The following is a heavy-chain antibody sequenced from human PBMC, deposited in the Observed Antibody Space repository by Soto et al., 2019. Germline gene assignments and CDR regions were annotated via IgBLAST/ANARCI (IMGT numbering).Heavy chain of an antibody. CDR2: INPNSGGT. CDR3: ARVPHRTNAFDI. V-gene: IGHV1-2*04. CDR1: GYTYTGNY. Sequence: SVKVTCKDSGYTYTGNYRHWVRQAPGQGLEWMGWINPNSGGTNYAQKFQGWVTMTRDTSISTAYMELSRLRSDDTAVYYCARVPHRTNAFDIWGQGTMVTVSS. D-gene: IGHD3-3*01. J-gene: IGHJ3*02.